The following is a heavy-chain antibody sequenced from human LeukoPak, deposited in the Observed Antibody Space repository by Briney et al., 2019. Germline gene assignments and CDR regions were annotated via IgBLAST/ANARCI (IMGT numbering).Heavy chain of an antibody. CDR3: AGGDSSGYYYDY. CDR2: IYYSGST. J-gene: IGHJ4*02. Sequence: SETLSLTCTVSGGSISSGGYYWSWIRQHPGKGLEWIGYIYYSGSTYYNPSLKSRVTISVDTSKNQFSLKLSSVTAADTAVYYCAGGDSSGYYYDYWGQGTLVTVSS. CDR1: GGSISSGGYY. D-gene: IGHD3-22*01. V-gene: IGHV4-31*03.